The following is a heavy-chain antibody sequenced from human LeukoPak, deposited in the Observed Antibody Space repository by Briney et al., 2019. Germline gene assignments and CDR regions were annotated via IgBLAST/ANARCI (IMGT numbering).Heavy chain of an antibody. CDR2: ISYDGSNK. CDR1: GFTFSSYA. V-gene: IGHV3-30-3*01. D-gene: IGHD1-26*01. J-gene: IGHJ4*02. Sequence: GGSLRLSCAASGFTFSSYAMHWVRQVPGKGLEWVAVISYDGSNKYYADSVKGRFTISRDNSKNTLYLQMNSLRPEDTAVYYCARERKDSGSYYVCYFDYWGQGTLVTVSS. CDR3: ARERKDSGSYYVCYFDY.